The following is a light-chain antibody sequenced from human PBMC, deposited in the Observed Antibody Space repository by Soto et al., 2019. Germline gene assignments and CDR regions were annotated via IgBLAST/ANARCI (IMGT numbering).Light chain of an antibody. Sequence: EIVLTQSPATLSLSPGHRATLSCRASQSVSGYLAGYQQKPGQAPRLLIYDASNRATGIPARFSGSGSGTDFTLTITSLEPEDFAVYYCQQRSNWPSTFGGGTKVEI. CDR1: QSVSGY. V-gene: IGKV3-11*01. J-gene: IGKJ4*01. CDR2: DAS. CDR3: QQRSNWPST.